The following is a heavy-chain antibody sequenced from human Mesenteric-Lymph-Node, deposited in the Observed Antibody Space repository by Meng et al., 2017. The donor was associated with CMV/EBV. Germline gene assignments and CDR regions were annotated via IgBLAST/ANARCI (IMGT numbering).Heavy chain of an antibody. CDR2: IYTGGNT. Sequence: GGSLRLSCAASGFTVSDNFMTWVRQAPGKGLEWVSLIYTGGNTHHADSVKGRFTISTDNSKNTLYLQMNSLRGEDTAVYYCARSVYGAHGAFDIWGQGTMVT. J-gene: IGHJ3*02. CDR1: GFTVSDNF. D-gene: IGHD4-17*01. CDR3: ARSVYGAHGAFDI. V-gene: IGHV3-53*01.